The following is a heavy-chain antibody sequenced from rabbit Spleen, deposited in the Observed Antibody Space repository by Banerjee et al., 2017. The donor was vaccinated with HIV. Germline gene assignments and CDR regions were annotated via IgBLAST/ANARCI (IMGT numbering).Heavy chain of an antibody. CDR3: ARDAGTSFSTYGMDL. D-gene: IGHD8-1*01. V-gene: IGHV1S45*01. CDR1: GFSFSSNYW. CDR2: AYAGSSGST. Sequence: QEQLVESGGGLVQPEGSLTLTCTASGFSFSSNYWICWVRQAPGKGLEWIACAYAGSSGSTYSATWAKGRFTISKTSSTTVTLQMTSLTAADTATYFCARDAGTSFSTYGMDLWGPGTLVTVS. J-gene: IGHJ6*01.